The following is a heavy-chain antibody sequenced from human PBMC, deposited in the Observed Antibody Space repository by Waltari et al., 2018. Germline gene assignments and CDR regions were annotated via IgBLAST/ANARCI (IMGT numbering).Heavy chain of an antibody. Sequence: EVQLVESGGGLIQPGGSLRLSCAASGFTVRSNYMSWVRQAPGKGLEWVSVIYSGGSTYNADSVKGRVTISRDNPKNTLYLQMNSLRAEETAVYYCARRPKGYFDYWGQGTLVTVSS. CDR1: GFTVRSNY. CDR3: ARRPKGYFDY. V-gene: IGHV3-53*01. CDR2: IYSGGST. J-gene: IGHJ4*02.